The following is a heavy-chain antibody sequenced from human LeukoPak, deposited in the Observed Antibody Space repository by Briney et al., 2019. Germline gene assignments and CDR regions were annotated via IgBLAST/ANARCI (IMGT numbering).Heavy chain of an antibody. CDR2: INSDGSST. J-gene: IGHJ5*02. CDR1: GPTFTNYW. CDR3: ARGDVWFDP. V-gene: IGHV3-74*01. Sequence: GGSLRLSCAASGPTFTNYWMFWVRQAPGKGLVWVSRINSDGSSTDYADSVKGRFTISRDNGKNTLYLQMNSLRVEDTAVYYCARGDVWFDPWGQGTLVTVSS.